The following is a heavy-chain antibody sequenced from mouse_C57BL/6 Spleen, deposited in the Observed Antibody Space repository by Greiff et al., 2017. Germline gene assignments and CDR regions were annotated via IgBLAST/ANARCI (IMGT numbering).Heavy chain of an antibody. CDR1: GFTFSSYA. V-gene: IGHV5-4*01. J-gene: IGHJ2*01. CDR2: ISDGGSYT. CDR3: ARAPQGLYYFDY. D-gene: IGHD3-3*01. Sequence: EVQGVESGGGLVKPGGSLKLSCAASGFTFSSYAMSWVRQTPEKRLEWVATISDGGSYTYYPDTVKGRFTISRDNAKNHLYLQMSHLKSEDTAMYYCARAPQGLYYFDYWGQGATLTVSS.